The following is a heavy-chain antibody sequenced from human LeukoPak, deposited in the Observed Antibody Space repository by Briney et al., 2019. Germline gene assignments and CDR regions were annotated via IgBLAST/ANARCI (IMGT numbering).Heavy chain of an antibody. CDR2: IRSKANSYAT. J-gene: IGHJ6*03. V-gene: IGHV3-73*01. D-gene: IGHD2-15*01. CDR3: TRQGYCGGGSCYYYYYYMDV. CDR1: GFTFSGSA. Sequence: GGSLKLSCAASGFTFSGSAMHWVRQASGKGLEWVGRIRSKANSYATAYAASVKGRFTISRDDSKNTAYLQMNSLKTEDTAVYYCTRQGYCGGGSCYYYYYYMDVWGKGTTVTVSS.